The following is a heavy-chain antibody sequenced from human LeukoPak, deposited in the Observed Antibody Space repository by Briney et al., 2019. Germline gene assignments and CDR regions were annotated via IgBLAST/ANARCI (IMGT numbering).Heavy chain of an antibody. D-gene: IGHD3-9*01. CDR1: GFTFSSYW. CDR3: GRGGLTGQMAAFDY. V-gene: IGHV3-74*01. Sequence: GGSLRLSCAASGFTFSSYWMHWVRQAPGKGLEWVSRINSDGGSTTYADSVKGQFTISRDNAKNTMYLQMSSLRADDSAVYYCGRGGLTGQMAAFDYWGQGALVTVST. J-gene: IGHJ4*02. CDR2: INSDGGST.